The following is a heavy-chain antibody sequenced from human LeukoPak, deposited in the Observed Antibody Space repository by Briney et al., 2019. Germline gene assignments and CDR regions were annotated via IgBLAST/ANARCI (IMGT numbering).Heavy chain of an antibody. CDR1: GFTLSSYT. CDR2: IISSSNYI. V-gene: IGHV3-21*01. CDR3: ASLYGTYFDY. D-gene: IGHD3-10*01. J-gene: IGHJ4*02. Sequence: GGSLRLSCAASGFTLSSYTMNWVRQAPGKGLEWVSSIISSSNYIYYADSVKGRFTISRDNAKNLLYLQMNSLRAEDTAVYYCASLYGTYFDYWGQGTLVTVSS.